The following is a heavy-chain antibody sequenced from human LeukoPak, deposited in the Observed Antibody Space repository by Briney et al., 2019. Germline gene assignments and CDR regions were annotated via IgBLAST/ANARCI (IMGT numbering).Heavy chain of an antibody. V-gene: IGHV4-38-2*01. Sequence: SETLSLTCAVSGYSISSGYYWGWIRQPPGKGLEWIGSIYHSGSTYYNPSLKSRVTISVDTSKNQFSLKLSSVTAADTAVYYCARMLIVGATAFDYWGQGTLVNLSS. D-gene: IGHD1-26*01. CDR1: GYSISSGYY. CDR3: ARMLIVGATAFDY. J-gene: IGHJ4*02. CDR2: IYHSGST.